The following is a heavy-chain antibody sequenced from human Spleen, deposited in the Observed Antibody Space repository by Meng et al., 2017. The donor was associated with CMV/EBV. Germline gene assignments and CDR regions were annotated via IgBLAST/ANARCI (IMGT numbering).Heavy chain of an antibody. CDR2: IGTVGDT. CDR3: ARARPPTHFDY. Sequence: GGSLRLSCTASGFTFSTYDFHWVRQPTGKGLEWVSSIGTVGDTYSIGSVKGRFIISREDAKNSVYLQMNGLRDGDTGLYYCARARPPTHFDYWGQGALVTVSS. J-gene: IGHJ4*02. V-gene: IGHV3-13*01. CDR1: GFTFSTYD.